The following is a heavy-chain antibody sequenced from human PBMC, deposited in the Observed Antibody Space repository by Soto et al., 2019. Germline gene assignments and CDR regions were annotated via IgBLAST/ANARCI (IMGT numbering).Heavy chain of an antibody. V-gene: IGHV1-69*02. CDR1: GGTFSSYT. Sequence: QVQLVQSGAEVKKPGSSVKVSCKASGGTFSSYTISWVRQAPRQGLEWMGRIIPILGIANYAQKFQGRVTITADKSTSTAYMELSSLRSEDTAVYYCARAAAAGPRDFNWFDPWGQGTLVTVSS. CDR3: ARAAAAGPRDFNWFDP. D-gene: IGHD6-13*01. J-gene: IGHJ5*02. CDR2: IIPILGIA.